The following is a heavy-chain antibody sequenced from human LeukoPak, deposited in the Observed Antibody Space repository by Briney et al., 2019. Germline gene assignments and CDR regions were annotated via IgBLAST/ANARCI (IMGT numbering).Heavy chain of an antibody. V-gene: IGHV4-34*01. CDR1: GGSFSVYY. CDR2: INHSGST. Sequence: PSETLSLTCAVYGGSFSVYYWSWIRQPPGKGLEWIGEINHSGSTNYNPSLKSRVTISVDTSKNQFSLKLSSVTAADTAVYYCARVGYSSSWPLDYWGQGTLVTVSS. CDR3: ARVGYSSSWPLDY. D-gene: IGHD6-13*01. J-gene: IGHJ4*02.